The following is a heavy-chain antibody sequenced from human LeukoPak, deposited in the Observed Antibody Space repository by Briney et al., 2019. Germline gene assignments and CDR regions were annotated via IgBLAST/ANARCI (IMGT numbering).Heavy chain of an antibody. D-gene: IGHD3-3*01. J-gene: IGHJ5*02. V-gene: IGHV3-11*01. CDR3: ARDRQTTYYDFWSGYSNSYNWFDP. CDR1: GFTLYDYY. Sequence: NPGGSLTLSCAVSGFTLYDYYMLWMREAPGRALEWGQYISRSGSKIYYADYVKGRFTISRDNAKNSLYMQMNSLRAEDTAVYYCARDRQTTYYDFWSGYSNSYNWFDPWGQGTLVTVSS. CDR2: ISRSGSKI.